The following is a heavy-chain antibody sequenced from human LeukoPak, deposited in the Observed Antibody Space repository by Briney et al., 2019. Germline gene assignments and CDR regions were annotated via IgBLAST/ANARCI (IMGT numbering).Heavy chain of an antibody. Sequence: SQTLSLTCTVSGGSISSGGHYWSWIRQPAGMGLEYLGRIYSTGSTNYNPSLRSRVTISADTSKNHFSLKLSSVTAADTAVYYCARDQTYSGSGIYTYFDYWGQGILVTVSS. CDR3: ARDQTYSGSGIYTYFDY. D-gene: IGHD3-10*01. J-gene: IGHJ4*02. CDR1: GGSISSGGHY. V-gene: IGHV4-61*02. CDR2: IYSTGST.